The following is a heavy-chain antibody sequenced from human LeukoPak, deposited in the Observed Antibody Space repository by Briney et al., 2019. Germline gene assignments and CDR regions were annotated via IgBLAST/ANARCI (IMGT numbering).Heavy chain of an antibody. CDR1: GDSVSGYY. CDR3: ARGLRDEERHYGYYYMDV. D-gene: IGHD3-22*01. J-gene: IGHJ6*03. CDR2: FYTSANT. V-gene: IGHV4-4*09. Sequence: PSEILSLTCTVSGDSVSGYYGSWIRQPPGKGLEWIGYFYTSANTNYNPSLKSRVTMSVDTSKNQFSLKLSSVTAADTAVYYCARGLRDEERHYGYYYMDVWGKGTTVTVSS.